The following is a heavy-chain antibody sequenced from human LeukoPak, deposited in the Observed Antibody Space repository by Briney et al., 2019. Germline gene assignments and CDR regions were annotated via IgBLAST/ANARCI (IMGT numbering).Heavy chain of an antibody. J-gene: IGHJ3*02. CDR3: ARHSGNSGGAFDI. D-gene: IGHD4-23*01. Sequence: SETLSLTCTFSGGSITTYYWSWIRQPPGKGPEWIGYIYYSGSINYNPSLKSRVTISIDTSKNHFSLKLTSVTAADTAVYYCARHSGNSGGAFDIWGQGTMVTVSS. CDR1: GGSITTYY. V-gene: IGHV4-59*08. CDR2: IYYSGSI.